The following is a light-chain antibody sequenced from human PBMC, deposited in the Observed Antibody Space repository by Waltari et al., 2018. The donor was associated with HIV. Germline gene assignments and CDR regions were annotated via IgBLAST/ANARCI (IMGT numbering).Light chain of an antibody. CDR3: QQYYSTPYS. Sequence: DIVMTQSPDSLAVSLGERATINCKSSQSVLYSSNNKNYLAWYQQKPGQPPKLLIDWASTRESVVPDRFSGSGSGTDFTLTISSLQAEDVAVYYCQQYYSTPYSFGQGTKLEIK. J-gene: IGKJ2*03. CDR2: WAS. CDR1: QSVLYSSNNKNY. V-gene: IGKV4-1*01.